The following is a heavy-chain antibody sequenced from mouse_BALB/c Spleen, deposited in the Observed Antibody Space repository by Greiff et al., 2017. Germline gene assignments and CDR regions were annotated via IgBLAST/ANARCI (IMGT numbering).Heavy chain of an antibody. CDR3: ARGLRLRPGLVFDV. D-gene: IGHD1-2*01. CDR1: GYSITSGYS. J-gene: IGHJ1*01. Sequence: VQLQQSGPDLVKPSQSLSLTCTVTGYSITSGYSWHWIRQFPGNKLEWMGYIHYSGSTNYNPSLKSRISITRDTSKNQFFLQLNSVTTEDTATYYCARGLRLRPGLVFDVWGAGTTVTVSS. V-gene: IGHV3-1*02. CDR2: IHYSGST.